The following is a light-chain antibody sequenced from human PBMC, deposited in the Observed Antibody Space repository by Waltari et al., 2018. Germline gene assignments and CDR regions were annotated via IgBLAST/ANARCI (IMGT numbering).Light chain of an antibody. V-gene: IGLV1-40*01. J-gene: IGLJ1*01. CDR3: QSYDSSLSGYV. Sequence: QSVLTQPPSVSGAPGQRVTISCTGSSSNIGAGYDVHWYQQLPGTAPKFRIYGTSNPPSGVRARFSGSKSGTSASLAITGLQAEDEADYYCQSYDSSLSGYVFGTGTKVTVL. CDR1: SSNIGAGYD. CDR2: GTS.